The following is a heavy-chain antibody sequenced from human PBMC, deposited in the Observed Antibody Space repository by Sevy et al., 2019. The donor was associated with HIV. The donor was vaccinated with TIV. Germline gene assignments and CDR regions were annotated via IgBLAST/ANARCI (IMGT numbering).Heavy chain of an antibody. V-gene: IGHV1-58*01. CDR1: GFTFTSSA. Sequence: ASVKVSCKASGFTFTSSAVQWVRQARGQRLEWIGWIVVGSGNTNYAQKFQERVTITRERSKSTAYMELTGLRSEETAVYYCAAEEITIFGVVMAYGMDVWGQGTTVTVSS. CDR3: AAEEITIFGVVMAYGMDV. D-gene: IGHD3-3*01. J-gene: IGHJ6*02. CDR2: IVVGSGNT.